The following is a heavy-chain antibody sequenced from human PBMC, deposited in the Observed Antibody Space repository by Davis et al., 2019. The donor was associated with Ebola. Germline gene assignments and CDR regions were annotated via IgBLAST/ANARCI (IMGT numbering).Heavy chain of an antibody. J-gene: IGHJ4*02. V-gene: IGHV3-74*01. CDR2: IDSDGSST. Sequence: HTGGSLRLSCAASGFTFSSNWMHWVRQAPGKGLVWVSRIDSDGSSTYYADSVKGRFTISRDNSKNTLYLQMNSLRAEDTAVYYCARDYIVFDYWGQGTLVTVSS. CDR3: ARDYIVFDY. D-gene: IGHD5-12*01. CDR1: GFTFSSNW.